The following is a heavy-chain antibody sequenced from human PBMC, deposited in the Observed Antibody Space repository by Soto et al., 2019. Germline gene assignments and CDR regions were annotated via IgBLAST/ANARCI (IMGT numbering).Heavy chain of an antibody. CDR1: GGSMSEYF. J-gene: IGHJ4*02. D-gene: IGHD3-10*01. CDR3: ARDGYDGSGSPYPAY. V-gene: IGHV4-59*01. CDR2: IYYLGST. Sequence: SETLSLTCSVSGGSMSEYFWSWIRQSPGKGLEWIGYIYYLGSTDYNPSLKSRATISVDTSKRQFSLRLTSVTAADTAVYYCARDGYDGSGSPYPAYWGPGTQVTVSS.